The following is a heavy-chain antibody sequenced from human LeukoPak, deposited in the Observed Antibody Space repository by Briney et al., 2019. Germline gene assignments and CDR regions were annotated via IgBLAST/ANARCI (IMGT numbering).Heavy chain of an antibody. J-gene: IGHJ3*02. Sequence: GGSLRLSCAASGFTFSSYAMSWVRQAPGKGLEWVSAISGSGGSTYYADSVKGRFTISRDNSKNTLYLQMNSLRAEDTAVYYCANVIAVAGTGGAFDIWGQGTMVTVSS. V-gene: IGHV3-23*01. CDR1: GFTFSSYA. D-gene: IGHD6-19*01. CDR2: ISGSGGST. CDR3: ANVIAVAGTGGAFDI.